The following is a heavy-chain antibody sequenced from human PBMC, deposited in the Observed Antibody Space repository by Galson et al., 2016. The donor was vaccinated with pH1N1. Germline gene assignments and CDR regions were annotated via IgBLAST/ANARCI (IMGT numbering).Heavy chain of an antibody. CDR1: GYTFTTSY. Sequence: SVKVSCKASGYTFTTSYIHWVRQAPGEGLEWMGVIDPSGGGTTYAQKFQARVTMTRDTSTSTVYLDLSRLKSEDTSVYYFTSDLGRRREFWGQGTLVTVSS. D-gene: IGHD1-26*01. CDR2: IDPSGGGT. J-gene: IGHJ4*02. V-gene: IGHV1-46*01. CDR3: TSDLGRRREF.